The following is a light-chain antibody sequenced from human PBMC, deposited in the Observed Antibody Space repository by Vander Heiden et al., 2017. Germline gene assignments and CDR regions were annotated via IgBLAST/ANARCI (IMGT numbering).Light chain of an antibody. CDR3: QSADSSGTYEV. J-gene: IGLJ3*02. CDR2: KDS. CDR1: ALPKQY. Sequence: SYELTQPPSVSVFPGQTARITCSGDALPKQYAYWYQQKPGQAPVLVMYKDSERPSGIPERFSGSSSGTTVTLTISGVQAEDEADYYCQSADSSGTYEVFGGGTKLTVL. V-gene: IGLV3-25*03.